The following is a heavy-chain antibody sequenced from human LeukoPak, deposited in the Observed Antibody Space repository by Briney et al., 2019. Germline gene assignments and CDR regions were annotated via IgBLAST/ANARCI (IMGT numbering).Heavy chain of an antibody. V-gene: IGHV1-69*13. D-gene: IGHD6-19*01. CDR1: GGTFSSYA. CDR2: IIPIFGTA. J-gene: IGHJ4*02. CDR3: ARSDSSGWYVAGY. Sequence: ASVKVSCKASGGTFSSYAISWVRQAPVQGLEWMGGIIPIFGTANYAQKFQGRVTITADESTSTAYMELSSLRSEDTAVYYCARSDSSGWYVAGYWGQGTLVTVSS.